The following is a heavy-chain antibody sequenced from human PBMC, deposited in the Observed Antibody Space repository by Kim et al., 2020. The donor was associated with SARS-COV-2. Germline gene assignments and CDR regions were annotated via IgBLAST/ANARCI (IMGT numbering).Heavy chain of an antibody. CDR1: GYTFTSYD. CDR3: ARVMRLLGSGSYYKRFYYGMDV. Sequence: ASVKVSCKASGYTFTSYDINWVRQATGQGLEWMGWMNPNSGNTGYAQKFQGRVTMTRNTSISTAYMELSSLRSEDTAVYYCARVMRLLGSGSYYKRFYYGMDVWGQGTTVTVSS. D-gene: IGHD3-10*01. CDR2: MNPNSGNT. V-gene: IGHV1-8*01. J-gene: IGHJ6*02.